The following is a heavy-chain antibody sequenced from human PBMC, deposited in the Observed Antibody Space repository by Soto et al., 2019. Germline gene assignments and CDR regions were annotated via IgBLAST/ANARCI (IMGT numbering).Heavy chain of an antibody. CDR2: IGTGGDI. D-gene: IGHD2-21*02. CDR3: AIEETACLLAYGLDV. V-gene: IGHV3-21*01. J-gene: IGHJ6*02. Sequence: EVQLVESGGDLVKPGGSLRLSCVASGFTFSSYSMHWVRQAPGKGLEWVSSIGTGGDIYYADSLKGRFTISRDNAKNSLSLQMNSLRTEDTAVYDCAIEETACLLAYGLDVWGQGTTLTVSS. CDR1: GFTFSSYS.